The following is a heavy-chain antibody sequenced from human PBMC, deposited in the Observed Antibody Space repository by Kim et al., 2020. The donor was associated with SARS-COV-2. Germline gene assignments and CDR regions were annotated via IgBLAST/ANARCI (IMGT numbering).Heavy chain of an antibody. CDR3: ARVRYYGSGSYAFDY. D-gene: IGHD3-10*01. CDR1: GGSISSYY. Sequence: SETLSLTCTVSGGSISSYYWSWIRQPPGKGLEWIGYIYYSGSTNYNPSLKSRVTISVDTSKNQFSLKLSSVTAADTAVYYCARVRYYGSGSYAFDYWGQGTLVTVSS. V-gene: IGHV4-59*01. CDR2: IYYSGST. J-gene: IGHJ4*02.